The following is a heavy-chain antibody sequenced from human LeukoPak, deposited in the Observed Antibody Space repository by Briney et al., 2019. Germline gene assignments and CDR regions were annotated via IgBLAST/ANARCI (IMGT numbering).Heavy chain of an antibody. CDR2: INPNSGDT. V-gene: IGHV1-2*06. Sequence: ASVKVSCTASGYTFTGYYIHWVRQAPGQGLEWMGRINPNSGDTNYAQKFQGRVTMTRDTSISTAYMELSRLRSDDTAVYYCARIWIKSGYCYFDYWGQGTLVTVPS. D-gene: IGHD3-3*01. J-gene: IGHJ4*02. CDR1: GYTFTGYY. CDR3: ARIWIKSGYCYFDY.